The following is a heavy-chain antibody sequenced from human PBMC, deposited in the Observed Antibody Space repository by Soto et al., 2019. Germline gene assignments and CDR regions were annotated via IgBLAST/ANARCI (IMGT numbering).Heavy chain of an antibody. CDR2: ISGSGGST. J-gene: IGHJ2*01. CDR1: GFTFSSYA. CDR3: AKDREGYGDYVLYWYFDL. D-gene: IGHD4-17*01. V-gene: IGHV3-23*01. Sequence: HPGGSLRLSCAASGFTFSSYAMSWVRQAPGKGLEWVSAISGSGGSTYYADSVKGRFTISRDNSKNTLYLQMNSLRAEDTAVYYCAKDREGYGDYVLYWYFDLWGRGTLVTVS.